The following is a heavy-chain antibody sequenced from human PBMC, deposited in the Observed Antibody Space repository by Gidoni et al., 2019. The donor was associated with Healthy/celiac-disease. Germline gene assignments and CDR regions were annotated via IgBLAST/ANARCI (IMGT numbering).Heavy chain of an antibody. D-gene: IGHD4-4*01. J-gene: IGHJ4*02. CDR1: GFPSSDYY. V-gene: IGHV3-11*01. CDR3: ARAKNKETTTFDY. CDR2: ISSSGSTI. Sequence: QVQLVESGGGLVKPGGSLRPSCAASGFPSSDYYMSWIRQAPGKGLEWVSYISSSGSTIYYADSVKGRFTISRDNAKNSLYLQMNSLRAEDTAVYYCARAKNKETTTFDYWGQGTLVTVSS.